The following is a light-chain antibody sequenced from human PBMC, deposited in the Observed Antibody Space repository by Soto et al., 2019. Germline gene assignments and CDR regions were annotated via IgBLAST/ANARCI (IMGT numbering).Light chain of an antibody. CDR2: GAS. CDR3: QQYGSSPLT. J-gene: IGKJ4*01. CDR1: QSVTSSY. Sequence: EIVLTQSPGTLSLSPGKRATLSCRASQSVTSSYLAWYQHKPGQAPRLLMYGASSRATGCPDRFSGSGSGTDFTLTISRLEPEDFAVYYCQQYGSSPLTVGGGTKVDIK. V-gene: IGKV3-20*01.